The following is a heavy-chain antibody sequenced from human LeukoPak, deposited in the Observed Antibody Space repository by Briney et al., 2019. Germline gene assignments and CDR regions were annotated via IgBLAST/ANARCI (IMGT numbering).Heavy chain of an antibody. V-gene: IGHV1-46*01. CDR3: ATIGGPGFDY. CDR2: INPSGGA. D-gene: IGHD3-16*01. Sequence: ASVKVSCKASGYTFTSYYMHWVRQAPGQGLEWMGIINPSGGASHTQKFQGRVNMTRDMSTSTVYMELSSLRSEDTAVYYCATIGGPGFDYWGQGTLVTVSS. CDR1: GYTFTSYY. J-gene: IGHJ4*02.